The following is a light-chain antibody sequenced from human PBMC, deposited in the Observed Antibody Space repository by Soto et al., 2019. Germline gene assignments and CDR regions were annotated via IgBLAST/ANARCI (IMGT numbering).Light chain of an antibody. Sequence: EIELTQSPGTLSLSPGEGATLSCRASQNIYNNYLAWYQQKPGQAPRLLISGASSRATGIPDRFSGSGSGTHFTLTISRLESEDFAVYYCQRYGSSPPHTFGQGTKLEIK. CDR2: GAS. V-gene: IGKV3-20*01. CDR1: QNIYNNY. CDR3: QRYGSSPPHT. J-gene: IGKJ2*01.